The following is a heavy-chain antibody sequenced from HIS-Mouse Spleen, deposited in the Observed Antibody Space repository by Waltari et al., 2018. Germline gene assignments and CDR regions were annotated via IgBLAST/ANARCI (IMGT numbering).Heavy chain of an antibody. Sequence: QVQLQESGPGLVKPSQTLSLTCTVSCGSIRSRGYYWSWIRQHPGKGLEWIGCIYYSGSTYYNPSLKSRVTISVDTSKNQFSLKLSSVTAADTAVYYCARSPYYDFWSGYSDNWFDPWGQGTLVTVSS. J-gene: IGHJ5*02. D-gene: IGHD3-3*01. CDR3: ARSPYYDFWSGYSDNWFDP. V-gene: IGHV4-31*03. CDR2: IYYSGST. CDR1: CGSIRSRGYY.